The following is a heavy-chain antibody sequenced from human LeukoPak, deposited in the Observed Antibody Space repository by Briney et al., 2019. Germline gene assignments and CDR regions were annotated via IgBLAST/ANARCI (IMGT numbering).Heavy chain of an antibody. J-gene: IGHJ4*02. Sequence: SETLSLTCTVSGGSVSSGSYYWSWIRQPPGKGLEWIGEINHSGSTNYNPSLKSRVTISVDTSKNQFSLKLSSVTAADTAVYYCARTRPYYYGSGSRTYFDYWGQGTLVTVSS. V-gene: IGHV4-61*01. D-gene: IGHD3-10*01. CDR1: GGSVSSGSYY. CDR2: INHSGST. CDR3: ARTRPYYYGSGSRTYFDY.